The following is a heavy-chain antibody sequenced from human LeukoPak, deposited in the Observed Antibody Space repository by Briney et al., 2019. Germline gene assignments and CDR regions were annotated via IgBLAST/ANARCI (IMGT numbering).Heavy chain of an antibody. CDR2: ISYDGSNK. V-gene: IGHV3-30-3*01. D-gene: IGHD1-26*01. CDR1: GFTFSSYA. Sequence: PGGSLRLSCAASGFTFSSYAMHWVRQAPGKGLEWVAVISYDGSNKYYADSVKGRFTISRDNSKNTLYLQMNSLRAEGTAVYYCARDSVGATNYFDYWGQEPWSPSP. J-gene: IGHJ4*01. CDR3: ARDSVGATNYFDY.